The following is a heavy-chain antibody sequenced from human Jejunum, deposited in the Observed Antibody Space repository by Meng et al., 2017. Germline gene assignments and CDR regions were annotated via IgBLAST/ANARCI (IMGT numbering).Heavy chain of an antibody. Sequence: ASVKVSCKSSGYTFTDYGVSWLRQAPGQGPEWMGWISGYNGNTEYAQKFQGRVTLTRDTSTSTTYMELTSLRSDDTAVYYCARNIEQWVILALPRSGEFDYWGPGTLVTVSS. V-gene: IGHV1-18*01. D-gene: IGHD6-19*01. CDR3: ARNIEQWVILALPRSGEFDY. CDR1: GYTFTDYG. J-gene: IGHJ4*02. CDR2: ISGYNGNT.